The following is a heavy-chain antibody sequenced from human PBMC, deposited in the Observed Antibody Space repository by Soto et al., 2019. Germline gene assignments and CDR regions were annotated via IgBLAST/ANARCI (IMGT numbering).Heavy chain of an antibody. CDR3: ARDYYDSSGYRLYFYYYGMDG. CDR2: ISSSSSTI. CDR1: GFTFSSYS. D-gene: IGHD3-22*01. V-gene: IGHV3-48*02. J-gene: IGHJ6*02. Sequence: PGGSLRLSFAASGFTFSSYSMNWVRQAPGKGLEWVSYISSSSSTIYYADSVKGRFTISRDNAKNSLYLQMNSLRDEDTAVYYCARDYYDSSGYRLYFYYYGMDGPGQGTTVTVSS.